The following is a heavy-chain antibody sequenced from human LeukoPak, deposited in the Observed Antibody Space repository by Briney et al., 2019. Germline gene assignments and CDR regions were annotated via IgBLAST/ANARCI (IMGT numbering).Heavy chain of an antibody. D-gene: IGHD4-17*01. Sequence: GASVKVSCKASGYTFTSYYMHWVRQAPGQGLEWMGIINPSGGSTSYAQKFQGRVTMTRDTSTSTVYMELSSLRSEDTAVYYCARDGPRTVTTGYGMDVWGQGTTVTVSS. CDR2: INPSGGST. V-gene: IGHV1-46*01. CDR1: GYTFTSYY. CDR3: ARDGPRTVTTGYGMDV. J-gene: IGHJ6*02.